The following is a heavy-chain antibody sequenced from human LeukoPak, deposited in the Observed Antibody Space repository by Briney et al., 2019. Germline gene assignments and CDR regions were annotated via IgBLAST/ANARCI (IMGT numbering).Heavy chain of an antibody. CDR1: GFTFSSYS. D-gene: IGHD1-26*01. V-gene: IGHV3-21*01. J-gene: IGHJ2*01. Sequence: GGSLRLSCAASGFTFSSYSMNWVRQAPGKGLEWVSSISSSSSYIYYADSVKGRFTISRDNAKNSLYLQMNSLRAEDTAVYYCARPRSATLEYFDLWGRGTLITVSS. CDR2: ISSSSSYI. CDR3: ARPRSATLEYFDL.